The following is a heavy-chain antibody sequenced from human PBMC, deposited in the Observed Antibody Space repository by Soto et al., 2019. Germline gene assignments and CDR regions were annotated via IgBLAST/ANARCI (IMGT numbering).Heavy chain of an antibody. J-gene: IGHJ6*02. Sequence: GASVKVSCKASGGTFSSYAISWVRQAPGQGLEWMGGIIPIFGTANYAQKFQGRVTITADESTSTAYMELSSLRSEDTAVYYCARSLHKPIAVAHPLDYYYYGMDVWGQGTTVTVSS. CDR3: ARSLHKPIAVAHPLDYYYYGMDV. CDR2: IIPIFGTA. V-gene: IGHV1-69*13. CDR1: GGTFSSYA. D-gene: IGHD6-19*01.